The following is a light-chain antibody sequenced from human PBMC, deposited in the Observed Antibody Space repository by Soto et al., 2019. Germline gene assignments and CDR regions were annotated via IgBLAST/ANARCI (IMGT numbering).Light chain of an antibody. J-gene: IGKJ1*01. Sequence: AIQMTQSPSSLSASVGDRVTITCRASQGIRNDLGWYQQKPGKAPKLLIYAVSHLQSGVPSRFSGSGSATDFTLTINSLQPEDFATYYCLQDYNFPWTFGQGTKVDVK. CDR1: QGIRND. V-gene: IGKV1-6*01. CDR3: LQDYNFPWT. CDR2: AVS.